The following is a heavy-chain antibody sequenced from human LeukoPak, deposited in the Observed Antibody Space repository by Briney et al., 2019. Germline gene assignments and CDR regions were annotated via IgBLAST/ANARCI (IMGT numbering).Heavy chain of an antibody. CDR1: GFTFTNAW. Sequence: GGSLRLSCAASGFTFTNAWMTWVRQAPGKGLEWVGRIKSKTDGGTTDYAAPVKGRFTISKDDSKNTLYLQMNSLRAEDTAVYYCAKCRIGSYYYDSSGYYYEDPFDYWGQGTLVTVSS. D-gene: IGHD3-22*01. J-gene: IGHJ4*02. CDR3: AKCRIGSYYYDSSGYYYEDPFDY. V-gene: IGHV3-15*01. CDR2: IKSKTDGGTT.